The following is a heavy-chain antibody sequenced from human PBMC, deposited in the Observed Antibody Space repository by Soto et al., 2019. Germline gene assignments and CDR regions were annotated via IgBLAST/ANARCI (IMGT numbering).Heavy chain of an antibody. CDR3: ARDSPVYYLNWFDP. V-gene: IGHV4-31*03. J-gene: IGHJ5*02. D-gene: IGHD3-9*01. CDR1: GGSSSSGGYY. Sequence: SETVSLTCTVPGGSSSSGGYYWSWIRQHPGKGLEWIGYVYYSGSTYYNPSLKSRVTISVDTSKNQFALKLSSVTAADTAVYYCARDSPVYYLNWFDPWGQGTLVTVP. CDR2: VYYSGST.